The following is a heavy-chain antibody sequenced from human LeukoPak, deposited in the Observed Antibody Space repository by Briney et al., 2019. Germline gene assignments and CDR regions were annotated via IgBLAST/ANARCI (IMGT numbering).Heavy chain of an antibody. D-gene: IGHD4-11*01. V-gene: IGHV2-5*02. Sequence: SGPTLVKRTQTLTLTCTFSGFSLTTSGVGVGWIRQPPGKALEWLALIYWDDDERYSPSLKSRLTITKDTSKNQVVLTITNMDPVDTATYYCAHITTVTCADYWGQGTLVTVSS. CDR1: GFSLTTSGVG. J-gene: IGHJ4*02. CDR3: AHITTVTCADY. CDR2: IYWDDDE.